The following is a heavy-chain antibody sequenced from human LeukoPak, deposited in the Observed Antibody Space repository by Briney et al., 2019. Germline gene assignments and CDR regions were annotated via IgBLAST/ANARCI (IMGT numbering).Heavy chain of an antibody. D-gene: IGHD6-13*01. CDR1: GFTFSGSA. CDR2: IRSKANSYAT. Sequence: PGGSLRLSCAASGFTFSGSAMHWIRQASGKGLELLGRIRSKANSYATAYAASVKGRFTISRDDSKDTAYLQMNSLGTEDTAVYYCSRPMELYSRDLFFFDCWGQGALVTVSS. J-gene: IGHJ4*02. CDR3: SRPMELYSRDLFFFDC. V-gene: IGHV3-73*01.